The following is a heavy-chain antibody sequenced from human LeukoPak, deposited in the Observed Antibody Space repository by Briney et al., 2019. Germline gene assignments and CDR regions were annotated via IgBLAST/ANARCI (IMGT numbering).Heavy chain of an antibody. CDR3: ASLFDWLPYLDY. J-gene: IGHJ4*02. V-gene: IGHV4-39*01. CDR1: GGSISSSSYY. D-gene: IGHD3-9*01. CDR2: IYYSGST. Sequence: PSETLSLTCTVCGGSISSSSYYWGWIRQPPGKGLEWIGSIYYSGSTYYNPSLKSRVTISVDTSKNQFSLKLSSVTAADTAVYYCASLFDWLPYLDYWGQGTLVTVSS.